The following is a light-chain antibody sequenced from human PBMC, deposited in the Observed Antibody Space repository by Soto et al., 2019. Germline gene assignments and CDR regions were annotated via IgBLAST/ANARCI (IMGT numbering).Light chain of an antibody. Sequence: QSALTQPPSVSGSPGQSVTISCTGTSSDVGSYDRVSWYQQPPGTAPKLMIYEVSNRPSGVPDRFSGSKSGNTASLTISGLQAEDEADYHCSSYTSTGTSVFGTGTKLTV. CDR2: EVS. CDR1: SSDVGSYDR. CDR3: SSYTSTGTSV. J-gene: IGLJ1*01. V-gene: IGLV2-18*02.